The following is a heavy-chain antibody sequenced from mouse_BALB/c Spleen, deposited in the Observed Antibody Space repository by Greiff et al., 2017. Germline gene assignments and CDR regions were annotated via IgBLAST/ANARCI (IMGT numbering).Heavy chain of an antibody. Sequence: QVQLKQPGAELVKPGASVKLSCKASGYTFTSYWMHWVKQRPGQGLEWIGEINPSNGRTNYNEKFKSKATLTVDKSSSTAYMQLSSLTSEDSAVYYCARRILYYGSSYDYFDYWGQGTTLTVSS. CDR2: INPSNGRT. D-gene: IGHD1-1*01. J-gene: IGHJ2*01. V-gene: IGHV1S81*02. CDR1: GYTFTSYW. CDR3: ARRILYYGSSYDYFDY.